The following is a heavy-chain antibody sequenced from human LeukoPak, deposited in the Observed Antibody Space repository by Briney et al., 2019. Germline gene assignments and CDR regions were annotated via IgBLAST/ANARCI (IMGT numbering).Heavy chain of an antibody. CDR3: ATSGSDYYYGMDV. D-gene: IGHD6-25*01. CDR2: ISGSGGST. Sequence: PGGSLRLSCAASGFTLSSYAMSWVRQAPGKGLEWVSAISGSGGSTYYADSVKGRFTISRDNSKNTLYLQMNSLRAEDAAVYYCATSGSDYYYGMDVWGQGTTVTVSS. J-gene: IGHJ6*02. V-gene: IGHV3-23*01. CDR1: GFTLSSYA.